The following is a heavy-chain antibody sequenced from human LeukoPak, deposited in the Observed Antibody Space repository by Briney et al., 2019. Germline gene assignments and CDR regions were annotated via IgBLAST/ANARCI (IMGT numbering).Heavy chain of an antibody. D-gene: IGHD6-6*01. CDR1: GYSFTTYW. V-gene: IGHV5-51*01. Sequence: GESLKISFKGSGYSFTTYWIGWVRQMPGKGLEWMGIIYPGDSDTRYSPSFQGQVTFSADKSISTAYLQWSSLKASDTAMYYCARRSSIATPLFDFWGQGTLVTVSS. CDR2: IYPGDSDT. J-gene: IGHJ4*02. CDR3: ARRSSIATPLFDF.